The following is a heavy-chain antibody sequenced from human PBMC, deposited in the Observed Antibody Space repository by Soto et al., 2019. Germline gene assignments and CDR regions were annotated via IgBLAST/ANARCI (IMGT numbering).Heavy chain of an antibody. CDR2: ISGYNGNT. CDR1: GYIFANYG. CDR3: ARDEVPAANWLDR. J-gene: IGHJ5*02. D-gene: IGHD2-2*01. Sequence: QVQLVQSGAEVKKPGASVKVSCKASGYIFANYGITWVRQAPGQGLEWMGWISGYNGNTKYAQNLQGRVIMTSDTPTTTAYMELRNLRSDDTAVYYCARDEVPAANWLDRWGQGTLVTVSS. V-gene: IGHV1-18*01.